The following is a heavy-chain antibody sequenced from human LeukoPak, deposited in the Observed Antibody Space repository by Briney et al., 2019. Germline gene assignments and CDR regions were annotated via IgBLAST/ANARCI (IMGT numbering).Heavy chain of an antibody. J-gene: IGHJ6*03. V-gene: IGHV4-61*03. CDR3: ARSPRVVVGYNPYYMDV. CDR1: GGSISSGSYY. CDR2: IYYSGST. D-gene: IGHD5-24*01. Sequence: SETLSLTCTVSGGSISSGSYYWSWIRQPPGKGLEWIGYIYYSGSTDYNPSLESRVTISIDTSKNHFSLNLTAVTAADTAVYYCARSPRVVVGYNPYYMDVWGKGTTVTVSS.